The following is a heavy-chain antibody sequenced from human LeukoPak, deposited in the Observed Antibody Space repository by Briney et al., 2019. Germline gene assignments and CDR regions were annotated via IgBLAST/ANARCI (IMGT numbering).Heavy chain of an antibody. CDR2: ISSSSSYI. CDR1: GFTFSSYS. Sequence: PGGSLRLSCAASGFTFSSYSMNWVRQAPGKGLEWVSSISSSSSYIYYADSVKGRFTISRDNAKNSLYLQMNSLRAEDTAVYYCARGKNIAAAGTDYYYYGMDVWGQGTTVTVSS. V-gene: IGHV3-21*01. D-gene: IGHD6-13*01. J-gene: IGHJ6*02. CDR3: ARGKNIAAAGTDYYYYGMDV.